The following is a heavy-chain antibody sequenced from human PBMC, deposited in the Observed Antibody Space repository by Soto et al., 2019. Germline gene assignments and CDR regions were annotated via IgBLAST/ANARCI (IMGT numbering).Heavy chain of an antibody. CDR1: GYTFTSYG. CDR2: ISAYNGNT. J-gene: IGHJ5*02. Sequence: ASVKVSCKASGYTFTSYGISWVRQAPGQGLEWMGWISAYNGNTNYAQKLQGRVTMTTDTSTSTAYMELRSLRSDDTAVYYCARVTYYDILVWFDPWGQGTLVTVSS. CDR3: ARVTYYDILVWFDP. V-gene: IGHV1-18*01. D-gene: IGHD3-9*01.